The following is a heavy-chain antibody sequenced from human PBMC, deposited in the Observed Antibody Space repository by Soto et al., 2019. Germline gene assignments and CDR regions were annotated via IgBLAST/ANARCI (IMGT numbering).Heavy chain of an antibody. J-gene: IGHJ6*02. Sequence: AWGSLLLSCAASVFTVSSNYMSWVRQAPGKGLEWVSVIYSGGSTYYADSVKGRFTISRDNSKNTLYLQMNSLRAEDTAVYYCARDKVGGTQYYYYYGMDVWGQGTTVTVSS. CDR3: ARDKVGGTQYYYYYGMDV. D-gene: IGHD6-19*01. CDR2: IYSGGST. V-gene: IGHV3-53*01. CDR1: VFTVSSNY.